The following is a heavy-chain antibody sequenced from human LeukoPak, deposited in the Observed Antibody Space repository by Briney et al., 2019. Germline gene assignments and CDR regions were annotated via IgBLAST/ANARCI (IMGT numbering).Heavy chain of an antibody. D-gene: IGHD6-19*01. J-gene: IGHJ4*02. CDR2: INTDGTVT. Sequence: PGGSLTLSCAASGFTFSKYWMLWVRQAPGKGLESVSRINTDGTVTIYADSVKGRFTVSRDNADNTMFLQMNSVRDEDTAVYYCATKQWLAPPPDSWGQGTPVTVSS. V-gene: IGHV3-74*01. CDR1: GFTFSKYW. CDR3: ATKQWLAPPPDS.